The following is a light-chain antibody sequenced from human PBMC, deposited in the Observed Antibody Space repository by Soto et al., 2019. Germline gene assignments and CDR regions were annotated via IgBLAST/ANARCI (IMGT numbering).Light chain of an antibody. J-gene: IGKJ5*01. CDR1: QSVSSY. CDR2: DAS. CDR3: QQYGSSPIT. V-gene: IGKV3-20*01. Sequence: EIVLTQSPATLSLSPGERATLSCWASQSVSSYLAWYQQKPGQAPRLLIYDASNRATGTPARFSGFGSGTDFTLTISRLEPEDFAVYFCQQYGSSPITFGQGTRLEIK.